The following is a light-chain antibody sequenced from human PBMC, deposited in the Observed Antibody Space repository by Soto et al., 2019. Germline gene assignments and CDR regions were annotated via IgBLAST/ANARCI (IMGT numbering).Light chain of an antibody. V-gene: IGLV1-40*01. CDR2: GNN. J-gene: IGLJ2*01. CDR1: SANIGAGYD. Sequence: QSVLTQPPSVSGAPGQTITISCTGSSANIGAGYDVHWYQQFPGTAPKLLIHGNNDRPSGVSDRFSASKSGTPASLAITGLQAEDEADYYCQSYDSSLRVYVVFGGGTKLTVL. CDR3: QSYDSSLRVYVV.